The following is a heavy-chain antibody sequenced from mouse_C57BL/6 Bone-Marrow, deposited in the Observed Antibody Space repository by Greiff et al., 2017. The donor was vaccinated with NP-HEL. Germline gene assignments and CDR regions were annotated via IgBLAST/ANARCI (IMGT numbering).Heavy chain of an antibody. CDR2: IRNKANGYTT. CDR1: GFTFTDYY. CDR3: ARTGTKFAY. D-gene: IGHD4-1*01. V-gene: IGHV7-3*01. Sequence: VQVVESGGGLVQPGGSLSLSCAASGFTFTDYYMSWVRQPPGKALEWLGFIRNKANGYTTEYSASVKGRFTISRDNSQSILYLQMNALRAEDSATYYCARTGTKFAYWGQGTLVTVSA. J-gene: IGHJ3*01.